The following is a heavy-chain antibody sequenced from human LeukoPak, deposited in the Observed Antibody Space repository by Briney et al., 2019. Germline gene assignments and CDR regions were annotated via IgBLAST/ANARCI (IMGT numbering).Heavy chain of an antibody. Sequence: GGSLRLSCAASGFTFSSYAMSWVRQAPGKGLEWVSGISTSGGSTYYTDSVKGRFTISRDNSKKTLYLQMNSLRAEDTAVYYCAKDPFVFESGSYLIDYWGQGTLVTVPS. V-gene: IGHV3-23*01. CDR3: AKDPFVFESGSYLIDY. CDR1: GFTFSSYA. J-gene: IGHJ4*02. CDR2: ISTSGGST. D-gene: IGHD1-26*01.